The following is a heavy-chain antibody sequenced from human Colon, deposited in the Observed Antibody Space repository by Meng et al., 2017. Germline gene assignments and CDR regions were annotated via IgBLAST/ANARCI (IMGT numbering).Heavy chain of an antibody. Sequence: VDLVEPGGGLVQAGGSLRLSCAAFGFTFTTAWMTWVRRTPGRGLEWVGRIKSNNDGGTTDYAAPVKGRFTISRDDSKSTLYLQMNSLKIEDTAMYYCGTDIYDWGQGTLVTVSS. D-gene: IGHD2/OR15-2a*01. CDR1: GFTFTTAW. CDR2: IKSNNDGGTT. V-gene: IGHV3-15*01. J-gene: IGHJ4*02. CDR3: GTDIYD.